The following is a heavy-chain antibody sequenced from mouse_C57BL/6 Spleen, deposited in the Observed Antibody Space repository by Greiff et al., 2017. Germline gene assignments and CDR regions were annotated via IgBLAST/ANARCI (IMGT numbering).Heavy chain of an antibody. CDR3: TRDPNWGGEAMDY. V-gene: IGHV5-9-1*02. Sequence: EVKLVESGEGLVKPGGSLTLSCAASGFTFSSYAMSWVRQTPGKRLEWVAYISSGGDYIYYADTVKGRFTISRDNARNTLYLQMSSLKSEDTAMYYCTRDPNWGGEAMDYWGQGTSVTVSS. CDR1: GFTFSSYA. D-gene: IGHD4-1*01. J-gene: IGHJ4*01. CDR2: ISSGGDYI.